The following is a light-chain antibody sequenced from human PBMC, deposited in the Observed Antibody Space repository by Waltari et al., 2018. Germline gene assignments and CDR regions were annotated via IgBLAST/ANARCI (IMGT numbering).Light chain of an antibody. CDR1: QSISTY. J-gene: IGKJ1*01. Sequence: EIVLTQSPDTLSLSPGERATLSCRASQSISTYLAWYQQRPGQAPRLLIYDASNRATGIPARFSGSGSGTDFTLTISSLESEDFAVYYCQQGSNWWTFGQGTKVEIK. CDR2: DAS. CDR3: QQGSNWWT. V-gene: IGKV3-11*01.